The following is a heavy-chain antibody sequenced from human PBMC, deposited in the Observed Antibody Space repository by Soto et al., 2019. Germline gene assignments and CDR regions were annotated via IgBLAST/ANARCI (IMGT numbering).Heavy chain of an antibody. CDR3: AHSRDSSGWYGPYYFDY. CDR2: IYWDDDK. CDR1: GFSLSTSGVG. V-gene: IGHV2-5*02. J-gene: IGHJ4*02. D-gene: IGHD6-19*01. Sequence: SGPTLVNPTQTLTLTCTFSGFSLSTSGVGVGWIRQPPGKALEWLALIYWDDDKRYSPSLKGRLTITKDTSKNQVVHTKTNMDPVDTATFYCAHSRDSSGWYGPYYFDYWGQGTQVTVSS.